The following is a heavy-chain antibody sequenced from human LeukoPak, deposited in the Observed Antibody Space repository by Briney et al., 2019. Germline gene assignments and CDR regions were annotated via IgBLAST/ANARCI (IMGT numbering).Heavy chain of an antibody. Sequence: SETLSLTCSVSGDSISNYFWTWIRQPPGKGLEWIGYIHTSGDTNYGSSLKSRVTMSVDTSKNQFSLRLSSVTAADTAVYSCVRGLRDEDRYYSYYFMDVWGKGTTVTVSS. CDR3: VRGLRDEDRYYSYYFMDV. D-gene: IGHD3-16*01. CDR2: IHTSGDT. V-gene: IGHV4-4*09. J-gene: IGHJ6*03. CDR1: GDSISNYF.